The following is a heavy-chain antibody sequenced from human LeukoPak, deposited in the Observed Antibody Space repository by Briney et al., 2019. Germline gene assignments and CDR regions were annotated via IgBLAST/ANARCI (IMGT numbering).Heavy chain of an antibody. D-gene: IGHD3-22*01. CDR3: AKDSRAYYYDSSGYWFFDY. J-gene: IGHJ4*02. V-gene: IGHV3-23*01. Sequence: PGGSLRLSCAASGFTFSSYAMSWVRQAPGKGLEWVSAISGSGGSTYYADSVKGRFTISRDNSKNTLYLQMNSLRAKDTAVYYCAKDSRAYYYDSSGYWFFDYWGQGTLVTVSS. CDR2: ISGSGGST. CDR1: GFTFSSYA.